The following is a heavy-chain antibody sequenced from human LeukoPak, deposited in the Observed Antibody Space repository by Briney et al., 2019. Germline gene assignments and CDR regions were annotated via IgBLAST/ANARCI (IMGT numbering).Heavy chain of an antibody. J-gene: IGHJ4*02. CDR3: ARVLASSGSRSYDF. D-gene: IGHD1-26*01. CDR1: GGSISSGGYY. Sequence: SETLSLTCTVSGGSISSGGYYWSWIRQHPGKGLEWIGDIYYSGTTYYSPSLKSRLTISVDTSKNQFSLKLSSVTAADTAVYYCARVLASSGSRSYDFWGQGTLVIVSS. CDR2: IYYSGTT. V-gene: IGHV4-31*03.